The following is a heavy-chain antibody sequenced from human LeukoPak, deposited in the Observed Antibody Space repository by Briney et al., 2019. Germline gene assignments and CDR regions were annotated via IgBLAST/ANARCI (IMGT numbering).Heavy chain of an antibody. D-gene: IGHD3-10*01. V-gene: IGHV3-74*01. J-gene: IGHJ4*02. CDR2: IHSNGIT. CDR3: ARDQYGSTDY. Sequence: GGSLRLSCAASGFTLSSYWMHWVRQAPGKGLVWVSRIHSNGITDYAESVKGRFTISRDNAKNTLYLQMNSLRAEDTAVYYCARDQYGSTDYWGQGTLVTVSS. CDR1: GFTLSSYW.